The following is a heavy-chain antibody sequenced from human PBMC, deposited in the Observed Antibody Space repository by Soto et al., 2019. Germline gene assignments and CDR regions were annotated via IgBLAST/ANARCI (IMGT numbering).Heavy chain of an antibody. Sequence: ASVKVSCPAPAVTFTSYFMHWVRQAPGHGLEWIGVINPNGGSTKFAQTFQGRVTMTGDESTSTVYMELSSLRSEDTAVYYCARSRRTRIVVVLCTYGMDGWGQGTTVTVSS. CDR1: AVTFTSYF. CDR3: ARSRRTRIVVVLCTYGMDG. J-gene: IGHJ6*02. CDR2: INPNGGST. V-gene: IGHV1-46*01. D-gene: IGHD3-22*01.